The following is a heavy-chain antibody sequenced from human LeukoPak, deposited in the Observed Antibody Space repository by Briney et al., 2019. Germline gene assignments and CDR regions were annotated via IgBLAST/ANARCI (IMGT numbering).Heavy chain of an antibody. J-gene: IGHJ3*02. CDR1: GFTFSSYA. Sequence: GGSLRLSCAASGFTFSSYAMHWVRQAPGKGLEWVAVISYDGSNKYYADSVKGRFTISRDNSKNTLYLQMNSLRAEDTVVYYCARGGGLGVVVRTAKTFGIWGQGTMVTVSS. V-gene: IGHV3-30-3*01. CDR3: ARGGGLGVVVRTAKTFGI. D-gene: IGHD3-22*01. CDR2: ISYDGSNK.